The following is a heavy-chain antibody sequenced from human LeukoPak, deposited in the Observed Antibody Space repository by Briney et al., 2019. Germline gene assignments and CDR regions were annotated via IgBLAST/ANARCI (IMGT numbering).Heavy chain of an antibody. J-gene: IGHJ4*02. CDR1: GGSVSSSSYY. CDR2: IYYSGST. CDR3: ARRKYSSGWYDY. Sequence: SETLSLTCTVSGGSVSSSSYYWGWIRQPPGKGLEWIGSIYYSGSTYYNPSLKSRVTISVDTSNNQFSLKLSSVTAADTAVYYCARRKYSSGWYDYWGQGTLVTVSS. D-gene: IGHD6-19*01. V-gene: IGHV4-39*01.